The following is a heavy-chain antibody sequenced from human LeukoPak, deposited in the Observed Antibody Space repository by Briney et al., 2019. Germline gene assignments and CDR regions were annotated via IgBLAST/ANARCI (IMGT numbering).Heavy chain of an antibody. V-gene: IGHV3-11*01. CDR2: ISSRGDTI. CDR1: GFTFSDYY. CDR3: AGEEVGTVSAFNI. D-gene: IGHD1-26*01. Sequence: GGSLRLSCAASGFTFSDYYMSWIRQAPGEGLEWIAYISSRGDTIYYADSVKGRFTISRDSAMNSIYLQMNRLKVEDTALYYCAGEEVGTVSAFNIWGRGTTVTVSS. J-gene: IGHJ3*02.